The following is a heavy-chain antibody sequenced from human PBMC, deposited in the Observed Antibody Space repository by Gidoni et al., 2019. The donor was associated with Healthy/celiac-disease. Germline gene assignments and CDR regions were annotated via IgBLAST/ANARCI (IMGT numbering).Heavy chain of an antibody. CDR2: ISWNSGSI. J-gene: IGHJ5*02. V-gene: IGHV3-9*01. CDR1: GFTFADYA. CDR3: AKDTLAYDFWSGYTFDP. Sequence: EVQLVESGGGLVQPGRSLRLSCAASGFTFADYAMHWVRQAPGKGLEWVSGISWNSGSIGYADSVKGRFTISRDNAKNSLYLQMNSLRAEDTALYYCAKDTLAYDFWSGYTFDPWGQGTLVTVSS. D-gene: IGHD3-3*01.